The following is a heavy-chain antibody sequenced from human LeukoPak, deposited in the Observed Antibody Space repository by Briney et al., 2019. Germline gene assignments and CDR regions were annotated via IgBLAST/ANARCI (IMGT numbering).Heavy chain of an antibody. Sequence: SETLSLTCTVSGGSISSYYWGWIRQPPGKGLEWIGSIYYSGSTYYNPSLKSRVTISVDTSKNQFSLRLSSVTAADTAVYYCARDVWFGAGRTFDYWGQGTLVTVSS. CDR2: IYYSGST. D-gene: IGHD3-10*01. CDR1: GGSISSYY. V-gene: IGHV4-39*07. CDR3: ARDVWFGAGRTFDY. J-gene: IGHJ4*02.